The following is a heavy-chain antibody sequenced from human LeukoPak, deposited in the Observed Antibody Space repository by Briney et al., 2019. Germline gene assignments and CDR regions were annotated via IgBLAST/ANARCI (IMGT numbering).Heavy chain of an antibody. CDR1: GFTFSSYA. Sequence: GGSLRLSCAASGFTFSSYAMTWVRQAPGQGLEWVSAISGSGGGTYYADSVKGRFTISRDNSKNTLYLQMNTLRAEDTAVYYCATTKQARRYFDYWGQGTLVTVSS. D-gene: IGHD1-1*01. V-gene: IGHV3-23*01. J-gene: IGHJ4*02. CDR2: ISGSGGGT. CDR3: ATTKQARRYFDY.